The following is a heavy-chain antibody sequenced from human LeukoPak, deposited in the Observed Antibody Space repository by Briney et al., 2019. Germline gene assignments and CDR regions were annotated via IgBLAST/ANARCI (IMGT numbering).Heavy chain of an antibody. CDR1: GFTFSSYE. CDR2: ISRSGCTV. Sequence: GGSLRLPRAACGFTFSSYEMSWVRQAPGKGLEWVSYISRSGCTVKYADSVKGRFTISRDNAKNSLYLQMNSLRAEDTAVYYCAGDLPHWGQGTLVTVSS. J-gene: IGHJ4*02. CDR3: AGDLPH. V-gene: IGHV3-48*03.